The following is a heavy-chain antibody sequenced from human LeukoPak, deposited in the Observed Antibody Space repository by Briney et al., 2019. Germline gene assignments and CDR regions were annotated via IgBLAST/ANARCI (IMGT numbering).Heavy chain of an antibody. J-gene: IGHJ3*02. Sequence: GGSLRLSCAAAGFSSNSYAMSWVRQPPGKGLEWVSAISGSGDTTNYADSLKGRFTISRDNSKNTLFLQMNSLRVEDTAVYFCAKGLGYCSAGSCSGSGAFDIWGQGTMVTVSS. CDR2: ISGSGDTT. CDR3: AKGLGYCSAGSCSGSGAFDI. D-gene: IGHD2-15*01. V-gene: IGHV3-23*01. CDR1: GFSSNSYA.